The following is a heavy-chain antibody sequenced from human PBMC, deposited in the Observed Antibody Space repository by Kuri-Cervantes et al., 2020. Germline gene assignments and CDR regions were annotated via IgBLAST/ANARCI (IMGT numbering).Heavy chain of an antibody. J-gene: IGHJ6*02. CDR3: AIRPRDYYDSSGDRYGMDV. V-gene: IGHV3-23*01. D-gene: IGHD3-22*01. CDR2: ISGSGGST. Sequence: GGSLRLSCAASGFTFSSYAMSWVRQAPGKGLEWVSAISGSGGSTYYADSVKGRFTISRDNSKNTLYLQMNSLRAEDTAVHYCAIRPRDYYDSSGDRYGMDVWGQGTTVTVSS. CDR1: GFTFSSYA.